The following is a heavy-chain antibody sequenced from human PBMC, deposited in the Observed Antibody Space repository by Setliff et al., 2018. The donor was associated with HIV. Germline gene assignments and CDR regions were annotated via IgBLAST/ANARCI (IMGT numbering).Heavy chain of an antibody. CDR2: IHHSGIT. CDR3: ASLRRSSWYPWFDP. CDR1: GGSFSDYY. V-gene: IGHV4-34*01. J-gene: IGHJ5*02. Sequence: SETLSLTCAVYGGSFSDYYWTWIRQSPGKGLEWIGDIHHSGITNYRPSLKSRVTMSVDTSKNLFSLKLTSATAADTAVYYCASLRRSSWYPWFDPWGQGNLVTVSS. D-gene: IGHD6-13*01.